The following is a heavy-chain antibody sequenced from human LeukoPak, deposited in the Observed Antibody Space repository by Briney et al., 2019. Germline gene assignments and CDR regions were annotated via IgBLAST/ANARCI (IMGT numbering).Heavy chain of an antibody. CDR1: GGTFGSYV. D-gene: IGHD5-18*01. CDR2: IIPIFGTA. CDR3: AKEGDTALVTGYFDL. J-gene: IGHJ2*01. Sequence: SVKVSCKASGGTFGSYVISWVRQAPGQGLEWMGGIIPIFGTALYAQKFQGRLTITADESTSTVYMEMSSLRSEDTAMYYCAKEGDTALVTGYFDLWGRGTLVTVSA. V-gene: IGHV1-69*13.